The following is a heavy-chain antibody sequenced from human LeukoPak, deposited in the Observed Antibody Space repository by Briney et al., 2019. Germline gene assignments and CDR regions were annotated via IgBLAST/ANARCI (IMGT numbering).Heavy chain of an antibody. CDR3: ARGAPSGWYPYYYYYYMDV. CDR1: GGTFNSYA. V-gene: IGHV1-69*05. CDR2: IIPIFGTA. D-gene: IGHD6-19*01. Sequence: SVKVSCKASGGTFNSYAISWVRQAPGQGLEWMGRIIPIFGTANYAQKFQGRVTITTDESTSTAYMELSSLRSEDTAVYYCARGAPSGWYPYYYYYYMDVWGKGTTVTVSS. J-gene: IGHJ6*03.